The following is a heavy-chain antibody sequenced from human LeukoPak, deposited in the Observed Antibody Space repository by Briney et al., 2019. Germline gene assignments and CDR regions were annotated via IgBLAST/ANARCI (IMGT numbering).Heavy chain of an antibody. CDR3: AKDQSRVGASDPFDY. D-gene: IGHD1-26*01. J-gene: IGHJ4*02. Sequence: GGSLRLSCAASGFTFSEYEMNWVRRAPGKGLEWVSDISSGGTTIFYADSVKGRFTISRDNAKNSLYLQMNSLRAEDTAVYYCAKDQSRVGASDPFDYWGQGMQVGVSS. CDR2: ISSGGTTI. V-gene: IGHV3-48*03. CDR1: GFTFSEYE.